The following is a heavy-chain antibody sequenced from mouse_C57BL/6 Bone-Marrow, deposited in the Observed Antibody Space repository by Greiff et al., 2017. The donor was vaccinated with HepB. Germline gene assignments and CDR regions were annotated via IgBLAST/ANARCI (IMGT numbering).Heavy chain of an antibody. CDR3: AREVNYDYFDY. V-gene: IGHV5-16*01. Sequence: EVHLVASEGGLVQPGSSMTLSCTASGFTFSDYYMAWVRQVPEKVLEWVANINYDGSSTYYLDSLKSRFIISRDNAKNILYLQMSSLKSEDTATYYCAREVNYDYFDYWGQGTTLTVSS. D-gene: IGHD2-1*01. J-gene: IGHJ2*01. CDR1: GFTFSDYY. CDR2: INYDGSST.